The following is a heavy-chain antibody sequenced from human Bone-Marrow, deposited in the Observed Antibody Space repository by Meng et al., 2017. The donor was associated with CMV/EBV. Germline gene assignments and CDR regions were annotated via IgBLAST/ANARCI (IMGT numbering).Heavy chain of an antibody. J-gene: IGHJ6*02. CDR3: AKETYYYGMDV. CDR1: GFTFSSYG. V-gene: IGHV3-33*06. CDR2: IWYDGSNK. Sequence: GESLKISCAASGFTFSSYGMHWVRQAPGKGLEWVAVIWYDGSNKYYADSVKGRFTISRDNSKNTLYLQMNSLRAEDTAVYYCAKETYYYGMDVWGQGTMVTVSS.